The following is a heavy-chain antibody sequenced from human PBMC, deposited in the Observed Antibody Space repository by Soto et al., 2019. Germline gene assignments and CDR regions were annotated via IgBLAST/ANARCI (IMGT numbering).Heavy chain of an antibody. CDR3: GRGGSSSAGGHYYYMDV. CDR2: INHSGST. D-gene: IGHD6-6*01. CDR1: GGSFSGYY. Sequence: SETLSLTCAVYGGSFSGYYWSWIRQPPGKGLEWIGEINHSGSTNYNPSLKSRVTISVDTSKNQFSLKLSSVTAADTAVYYCGRGGSSSAGGHYYYMDVWGKGTTVTVSS. V-gene: IGHV4-34*01. J-gene: IGHJ6*03.